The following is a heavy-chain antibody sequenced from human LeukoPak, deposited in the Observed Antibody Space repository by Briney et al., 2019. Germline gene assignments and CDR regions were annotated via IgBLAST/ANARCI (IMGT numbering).Heavy chain of an antibody. Sequence: PGGSLRLSCAASGFTFDDYAMHWVRHAPGKGLEWVSGISWNSGSIGYADSVKGRFTISRDNAKNSLYLQMNSLRAEDTAVYYCARVPSTQWLVYYFDYWGQGTLVTVSS. CDR3: ARVPSTQWLVYYFDY. D-gene: IGHD6-19*01. CDR2: ISWNSGSI. J-gene: IGHJ4*02. V-gene: IGHV3-9*01. CDR1: GFTFDDYA.